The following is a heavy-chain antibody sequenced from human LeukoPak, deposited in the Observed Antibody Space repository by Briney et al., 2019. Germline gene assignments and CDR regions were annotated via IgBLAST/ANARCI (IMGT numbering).Heavy chain of an antibody. J-gene: IGHJ4*02. CDR3: ATDLGYCSSTTCDTFGY. CDR2: ISTHDVNT. CDR1: GYTFTGYY. V-gene: IGHV1-18*04. D-gene: IGHD2-2*01. Sequence: ASVKVSCKASGYTFTGYYMHWVRQAPGQGLEWMGWISTHDVNTKYAQKLQGRVTLTTDTSTSTAYMELRSLRSDDTAVYYCATDLGYCSSTTCDTFGYWGQGTLITVSS.